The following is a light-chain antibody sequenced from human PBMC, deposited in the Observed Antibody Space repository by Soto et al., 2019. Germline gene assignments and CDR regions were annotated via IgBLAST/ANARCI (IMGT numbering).Light chain of an antibody. CDR1: QSISSW. Sequence: DIQMTQSPSTLSASVGDRVTITCRASQSISSWLAWYQQKPGKAPKLLIYDASSLESGVPSRFSGSGSGTEFTLTISSLQPDDFATYYCQQYNSYSWEFGQATTVEIK. V-gene: IGKV1-5*01. CDR2: DAS. J-gene: IGKJ1*01. CDR3: QQYNSYSWE.